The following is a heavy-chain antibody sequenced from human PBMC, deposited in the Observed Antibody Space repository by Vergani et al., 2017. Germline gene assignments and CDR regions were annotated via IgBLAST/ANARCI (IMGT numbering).Heavy chain of an antibody. CDR2: ISGSGGST. D-gene: IGHD2-15*01. V-gene: IGHV3-23*01. CDR1: GFTFSSYA. Sequence: EVQLLESGGGLVQPGGSLRLSCAASGFTFSSYAMSWVRQAPGKGLEWVSAISGSGGSTYYADSVKGRFTISRDNSKNTLYLQMNSLRAEDTAVYYCAKIMHQYCSGGGCYSGYYYGMDVWGQGTTVTVSS. CDR3: AKIMHQYCSGGGCYSGYYYGMDV. J-gene: IGHJ6*02.